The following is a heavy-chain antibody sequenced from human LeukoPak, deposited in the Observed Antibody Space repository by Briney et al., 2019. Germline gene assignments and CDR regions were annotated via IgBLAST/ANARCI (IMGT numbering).Heavy chain of an antibody. CDR2: ISSSSSTI. CDR1: GFTFSSYG. J-gene: IGHJ6*03. Sequence: GGSLRLSCAASGFTFSSYGMTWVRQVPGKGLEWVSYISSSSSTIYYADSVKGRFTISRDNAKNSLYLQLNSLRAEDTAVYYCARDPYSGSYGDSYYYYMDVWGKGTTVTISS. D-gene: IGHD1-26*01. CDR3: ARDPYSGSYGDSYYYYMDV. V-gene: IGHV3-48*01.